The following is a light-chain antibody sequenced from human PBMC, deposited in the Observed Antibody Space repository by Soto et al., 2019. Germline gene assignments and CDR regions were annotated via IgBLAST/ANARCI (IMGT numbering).Light chain of an antibody. CDR3: QQRSNWPPT. CDR1: QSVSSY. Sequence: ETVLTQSPATLSLSPGERATLSCRASQSVSSYLAWYHQKPGQAPRLLIYDASNRATGIPARFSGSGSGTDFTLTISSLEPEDFAVYYCQQRSNWPPTFGPGTQVDI. J-gene: IGKJ3*01. CDR2: DAS. V-gene: IGKV3-11*01.